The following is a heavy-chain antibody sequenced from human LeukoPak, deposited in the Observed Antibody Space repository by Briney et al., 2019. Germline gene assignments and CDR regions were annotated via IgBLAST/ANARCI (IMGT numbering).Heavy chain of an antibody. J-gene: IGHJ4*02. CDR2: ISGSGGST. CDR3: AKDPPSVRGVIIRFDY. V-gene: IGHV3-23*01. CDR1: GFTFSSYA. Sequence: GGSLRLSCAASGFTFSSYAMSWVRQAPGKGLEWVSAISGSGGSTYYADSVKGRFTISRDNSKNTLYLQMNSQRVEDTAVYYCAKDPPSVRGVIIRFDYWGQGTLVTVSS. D-gene: IGHD3-10*01.